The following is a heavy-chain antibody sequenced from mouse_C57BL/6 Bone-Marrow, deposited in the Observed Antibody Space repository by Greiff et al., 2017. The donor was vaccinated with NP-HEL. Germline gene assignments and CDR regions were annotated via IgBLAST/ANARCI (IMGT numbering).Heavy chain of an antibody. D-gene: IGHD1-1*01. CDR3: ARIGYYYGSSYWYFDV. Sequence: QVTLKESGPGILQPSQTLSLTCSFSGFSLSTFGMGVGWIRQPSGKGLEWLAHIWWDDDKYYNPALKSRLTISKDTSKNQVFLKIANVDTADTATYYCARIGYYYGSSYWYFDVWGTGTTVTVSS. CDR2: IWWDDDK. J-gene: IGHJ1*03. V-gene: IGHV8-8*01. CDR1: GFSLSTFGMG.